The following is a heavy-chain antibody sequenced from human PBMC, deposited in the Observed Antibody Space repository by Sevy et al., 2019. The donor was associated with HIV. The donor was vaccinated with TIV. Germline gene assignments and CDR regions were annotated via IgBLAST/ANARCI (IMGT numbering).Heavy chain of an antibody. J-gene: IGHJ6*02. CDR1: GYSFSNYW. V-gene: IGHV5-51*01. D-gene: IGHD3-9*01. Sequence: GESLKISCKGSGYSFSNYWIAWVRQMPGKGLEWMGIIYPGDSDTRYSPSFQGQVIISADKSISTAYLQRSSLKASDSAIYYCARLGSNRLAYGLDVWGQGTTVTVSS. CDR2: IYPGDSDT. CDR3: ARLGSNRLAYGLDV.